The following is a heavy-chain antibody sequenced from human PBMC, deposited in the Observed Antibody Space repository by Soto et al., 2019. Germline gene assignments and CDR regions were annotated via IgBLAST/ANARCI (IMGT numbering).Heavy chain of an antibody. CDR3: ARGPKSGSYFLSFLDY. Sequence: ASVKVSCKASGYTFTNFAMHWVRQAPGQRLEWMGWINAGNGNTKYSQKFQGRVSITRDTSANTAYMELSSLRSEDTAMYYCARGPKSGSYFLSFLDYWGQGSLVTVSS. CDR2: INAGNGNT. D-gene: IGHD1-26*01. CDR1: GYTFTNFA. J-gene: IGHJ4*02. V-gene: IGHV1-3*01.